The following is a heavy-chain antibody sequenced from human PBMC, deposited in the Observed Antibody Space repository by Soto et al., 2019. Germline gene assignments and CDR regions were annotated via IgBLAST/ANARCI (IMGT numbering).Heavy chain of an antibody. CDR1: GCSISSYY. CDR3: ARADVLRFLEWSFDY. Sequence: XETLSLTCTVAGCSISSYYWSWIRQPPGKGLEWIGYIYYSGSTNYNPSLKSRVTISVDTSKNQFSLKLSSVTAADTAVYYCARADVLRFLEWSFDYWGQGTLVTVSS. CDR2: IYYSGST. V-gene: IGHV4-59*01. D-gene: IGHD3-3*01. J-gene: IGHJ4*02.